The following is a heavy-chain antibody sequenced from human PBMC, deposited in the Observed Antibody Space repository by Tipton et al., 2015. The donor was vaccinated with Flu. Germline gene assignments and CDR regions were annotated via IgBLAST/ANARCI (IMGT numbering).Heavy chain of an antibody. CDR2: IYSDGST. J-gene: IGHJ5*02. V-gene: IGHV3-53*01. CDR3: ARGRGANP. Sequence: VQLVQSGGGLIQPGGSLRLSCAASGFTVSSNYMSWVRQAPGKGLEWVPVIYSDGSTYYIDSVKGRFTISRDNSKNMLSLEMNSLRAEDTAVYYCARGRGANPWGQGTLVTVSS. CDR1: GFTVSSNY.